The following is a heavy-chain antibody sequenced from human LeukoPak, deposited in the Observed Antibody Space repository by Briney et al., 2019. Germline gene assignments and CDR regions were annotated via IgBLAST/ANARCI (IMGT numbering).Heavy chain of an antibody. Sequence: GGSLRLSCAASGFTISTNYMSWVRQAPGKGLEWVSVMYTGGSTYYADSVKGRFTISRDNSKNSLYLQMNSLRTEDTALYYCAKDTADYGMDVWGQGTTVTVSS. V-gene: IGHV3-53*05. D-gene: IGHD5-18*01. CDR1: GFTISTNY. J-gene: IGHJ6*02. CDR3: AKDTADYGMDV. CDR2: MYTGGST.